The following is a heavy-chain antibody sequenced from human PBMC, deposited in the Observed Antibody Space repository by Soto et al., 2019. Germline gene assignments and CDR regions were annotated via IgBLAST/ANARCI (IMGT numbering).Heavy chain of an antibody. V-gene: IGHV1-8*01. CDR3: ARRKERSGPHYFDS. Sequence: SVEVSFRASGYTFTSCDIHWVRQAPGQGLEWMGWMNPSTGNTGFAQKFQGRVTMTRNTAISTAYMELRSLTSEDTAVYYCARRKERSGPHYFDSWGQGTLVTVSS. CDR2: MNPSTGNT. CDR1: GYTFTSCD. J-gene: IGHJ4*02.